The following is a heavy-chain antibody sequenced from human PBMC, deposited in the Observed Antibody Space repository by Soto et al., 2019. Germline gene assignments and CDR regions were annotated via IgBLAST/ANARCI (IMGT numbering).Heavy chain of an antibody. D-gene: IGHD6-19*01. V-gene: IGHV3-7*01. CDR2: IKQDGSEK. CDR3: ARVSSSGWSHSVFYFDY. J-gene: IGHJ4*02. Sequence: GGSLRLSCAASGFTFSSYWMSWVRQAPGKGLEWVANIKQDGSEKYYVDSVKGRFTISRDNAKNSLYLQMNSLRAEDTAVYYCARVSSSGWSHSVFYFDYWGQGTLVTVSS. CDR1: GFTFSSYW.